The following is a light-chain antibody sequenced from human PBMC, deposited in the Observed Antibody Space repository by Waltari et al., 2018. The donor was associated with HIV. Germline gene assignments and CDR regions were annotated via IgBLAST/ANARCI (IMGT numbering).Light chain of an antibody. CDR1: QSVSSSY. Sequence: EIVLTQSPGTPSLSPGERATLSCRASQSVSSSYLAWYQQEPGQAPRLRIYGASSRATGIPDRFSGSGSGTDFTLTISRLEPEDFAVYYCQQYGSSPLTFGGGTKVEIK. V-gene: IGKV3-20*01. CDR3: QQYGSSPLT. CDR2: GAS. J-gene: IGKJ4*01.